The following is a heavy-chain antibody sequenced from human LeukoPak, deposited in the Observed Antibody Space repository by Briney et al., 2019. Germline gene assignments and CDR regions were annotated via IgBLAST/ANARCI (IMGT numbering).Heavy chain of an antibody. CDR1: GFTFSAYW. V-gene: IGHV3-7*01. J-gene: IGHJ6*03. CDR3: ARVTIFGVPTRYYYMDV. D-gene: IGHD3-3*01. CDR2: IKQDGSEK. Sequence: GGSLRLSCAASGFTFSAYWMTWVRQAPGKGLEWVANIKQDGSEKYYVDSVKGRFTISRDNAKNSLYLQMNSLRAEDTAVYYCARVTIFGVPTRYYYMDVWGKGTTVTVSS.